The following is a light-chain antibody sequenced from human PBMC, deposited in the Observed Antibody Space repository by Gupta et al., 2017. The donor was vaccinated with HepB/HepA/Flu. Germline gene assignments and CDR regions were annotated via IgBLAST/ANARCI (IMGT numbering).Light chain of an antibody. J-gene: IGLJ2*01. CDR3: SSYTSSSNPVV. CDR1: SSDVGGYNY. Sequence: SALTQPASGSGSPGPSITISCTGTSSDVGGYNYVSWYHQHPAKAPKLMIYDVSNRPSGVSDRFSGSKSGNTASVTISGLQAEDEADYYCSSYTSSSNPVVFGGGTKLTVL. CDR2: DVS. V-gene: IGLV2-14*01.